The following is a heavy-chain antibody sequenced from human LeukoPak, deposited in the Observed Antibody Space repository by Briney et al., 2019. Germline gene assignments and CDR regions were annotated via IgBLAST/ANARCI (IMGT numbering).Heavy chain of an antibody. Sequence: GGSLRLSWAASGFTFGSYAMSWVRQAPGKGLEWVSAISGSGGSTYYADSVKGRFTISRDNSKNTLYLQINSLRAEDTAVYYCAKDSRQWELRDAFDIWGQGTMVTVSS. J-gene: IGHJ3*02. CDR1: GFTFGSYA. D-gene: IGHD1-26*01. CDR3: AKDSRQWELRDAFDI. CDR2: ISGSGGST. V-gene: IGHV3-23*01.